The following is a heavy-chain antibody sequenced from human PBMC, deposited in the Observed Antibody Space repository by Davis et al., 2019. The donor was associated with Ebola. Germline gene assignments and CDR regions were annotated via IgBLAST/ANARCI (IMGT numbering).Heavy chain of an antibody. J-gene: IGHJ6*02. CDR2: INHSGST. CDR3: ARWSGLPSYYYYGMDV. CDR1: GGSISSGDYY. D-gene: IGHD3-3*01. Sequence: PSETLSLTCTVSGGSISSGDYYWSWIRQPPGKGLEWIGEINHSGSTNYNPSLKSRVTISVDTSKNQFSLKLSSVTAADTAVYYCARWSGLPSYYYYGMDVWGQGTTVTVSS. V-gene: IGHV4-39*07.